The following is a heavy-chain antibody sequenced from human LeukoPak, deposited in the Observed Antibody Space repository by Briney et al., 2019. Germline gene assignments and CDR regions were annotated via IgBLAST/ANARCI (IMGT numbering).Heavy chain of an antibody. CDR3: ARVVGATNWFDP. V-gene: IGHV3-66*01. J-gene: IGHJ5*02. CDR2: IYSDGST. D-gene: IGHD1-26*01. Sequence: GGSLRLSCAASGFSVSSNYMSWVRQAPGRGLEWVSFIYSDGSTYYADSVKGRFTISRDNAKNTLYLQMNSLRAEDTAVYYCARVVGATNWFDPWGQGTLVTVSS. CDR1: GFSVSSNY.